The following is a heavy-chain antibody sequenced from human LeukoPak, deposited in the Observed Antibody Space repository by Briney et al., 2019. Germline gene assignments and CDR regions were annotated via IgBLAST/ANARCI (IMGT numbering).Heavy chain of an antibody. Sequence: QPSETLSLTCTVSGYSGSSVYSWYWIRQPPGKGLEWIGTIYHSGSTYYNPSLKSRLTISVDTSKNQFSLKLSSVTAADTAVYYRARVNPGKYWFDSWGQGTLVTVSS. D-gene: IGHD1-26*01. CDR1: GYSGSSVYS. CDR3: ARVNPGKYWFDS. J-gene: IGHJ5*01. V-gene: IGHV4-38-2*02. CDR2: IYHSGST.